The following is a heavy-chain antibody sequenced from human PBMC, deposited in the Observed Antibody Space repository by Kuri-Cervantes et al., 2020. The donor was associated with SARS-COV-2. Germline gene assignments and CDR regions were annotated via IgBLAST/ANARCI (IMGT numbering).Heavy chain of an antibody. CDR1: GFSLSTSGVG. J-gene: IGHJ4*02. D-gene: IGHD1-14*01. CDR2: IYWNDDK. V-gene: IGHV2-5*01. CDR3: AHRTEGGDYFDY. Sequence: SGPTLVKPTQTLTLTCTFSGFSLSTSGVGLGWIRQPPGKALEWLALIYWNDDKRYSPSLKSRLTITKETSKNQVVLTMTSMDPVDTATYYCAHRTEGGDYFDYWGQGTLVTVSS.